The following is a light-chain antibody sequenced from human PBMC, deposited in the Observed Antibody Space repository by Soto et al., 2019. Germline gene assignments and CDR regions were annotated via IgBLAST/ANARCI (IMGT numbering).Light chain of an antibody. V-gene: IGLV1-40*01. J-gene: IGLJ1*01. CDR1: SPNIGAGYD. CDR2: GNS. CDR3: QSYDSSLSGYV. Sequence: QSVLTQPPPGSGAPGQRVTISCTVSSPNIGAGYDVHWYQQLPGTAPKLLIYGNSNRPSGVPDRFSGSKSGTSASLAITGLQAEDEADYYCQSYDSSLSGYVFGTGTKVTVL.